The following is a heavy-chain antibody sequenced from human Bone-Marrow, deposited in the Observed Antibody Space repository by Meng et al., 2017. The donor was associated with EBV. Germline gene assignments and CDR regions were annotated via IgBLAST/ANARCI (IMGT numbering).Heavy chain of an antibody. J-gene: IGHJ4*02. V-gene: IGHV3-21*01. CDR3: TRVSANFVDY. CDR1: GPFTFSNYG. Sequence: EVKLVGSGGGLVKPGGSXXLSCAASGPFTFSNYGMSWVRQAPGKGLEWVSSISSTGTHIHYADSVKGRFTISRDNSKKSVYLQMSGLRAEDTAVYYCTRVSANFVDYWGMGTLVTVSS. D-gene: IGHD4/OR15-4a*01. CDR2: ISSTGTHI.